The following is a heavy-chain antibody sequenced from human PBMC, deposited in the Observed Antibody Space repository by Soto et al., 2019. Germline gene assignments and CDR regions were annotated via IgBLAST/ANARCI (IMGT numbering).Heavy chain of an antibody. J-gene: IGHJ6*02. CDR3: ARDQYYYDSSGSYYYGMDV. D-gene: IGHD3-22*01. V-gene: IGHV1-69*13. CDR2: IIPTFGTA. CDR1: GGTFSSYA. Sequence: ASVKVSCKASGGTFSSYAISWVRQAPGQGLEWMGGIIPTFGTANYAQKFQGRVTITADESTSTAYMELSSLRSEDTAVYYCARDQYYYDSSGSYYYGMDVWGQGTTVTVSS.